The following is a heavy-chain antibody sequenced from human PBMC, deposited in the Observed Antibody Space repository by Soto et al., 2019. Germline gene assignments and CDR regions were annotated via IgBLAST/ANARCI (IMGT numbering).Heavy chain of an antibody. CDR3: ARDGMTTVPRGWFDP. J-gene: IGHJ5*02. D-gene: IGHD4-17*01. CDR2: IYHSGST. CDR1: GGSISSSNW. V-gene: IGHV4-4*02. Sequence: QVQLLESGPGLVNPSGTLSLTCAVSGGSISSSNWWSRVRQPPGKGLEWIGEIYHSGSTNYNPSLKSRVTISVDKSKNQFSLKLSSVAAADTAVYYCARDGMTTVPRGWFDPWGQGTLVTVSS.